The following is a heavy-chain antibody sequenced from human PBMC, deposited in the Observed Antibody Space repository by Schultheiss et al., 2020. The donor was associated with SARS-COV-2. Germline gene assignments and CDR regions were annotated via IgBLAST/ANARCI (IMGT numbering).Heavy chain of an antibody. Sequence: SETLSLTCAVYGGSFSGYYWSWIRQPPGKGLEWIGRIYTSGSTNYNPSLKSRVTMSVDTSKNQFSLKLSSVTAADTAVYYYAREFPGVQYSNYNYFDYWGQGTLVTVSS. J-gene: IGHJ4*02. CDR1: GGSFSGYY. CDR3: AREFPGVQYSNYNYFDY. V-gene: IGHV4-4*07. D-gene: IGHD4-11*01. CDR2: IYTSGST.